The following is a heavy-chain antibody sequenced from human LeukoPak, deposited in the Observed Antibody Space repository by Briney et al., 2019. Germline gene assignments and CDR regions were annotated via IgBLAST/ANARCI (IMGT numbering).Heavy chain of an antibody. V-gene: IGHV3-23*01. Sequence: PGGSLRLSCGAPSFTFSSYVMSWVRQAPGKGLEWVSTVSTTGGSTYYADSVRGRFTISRDNSKNTLYLQMNSLRAEDTAVYYCAKLSGVVVPAAISYYYYYMDVWGKGTTVTISS. D-gene: IGHD2-2*01. CDR2: VSTTGGST. J-gene: IGHJ6*03. CDR3: AKLSGVVVPAAISYYYYYMDV. CDR1: SFTFSSYV.